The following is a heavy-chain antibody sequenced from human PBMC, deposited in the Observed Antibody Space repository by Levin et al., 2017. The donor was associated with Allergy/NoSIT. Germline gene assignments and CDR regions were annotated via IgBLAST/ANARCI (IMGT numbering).Heavy chain of an antibody. CDR3: TRDIGESYGYYGMDV. V-gene: IGHV3-9*01. J-gene: IGHJ6*01. CDR2: INWNGGSI. Sequence: GGSLRLSCAASGFTFNDHAMHWVRQLPGKGLEWVAGINWNGGSIGYADSVKGRFTISRDNAKNSLYLQMSSLRPGDTAFYYCTRDIGESYGYYGMDVWGQGTTVTVSS. CDR1: GFTFNDHA. D-gene: IGHD3-16*01.